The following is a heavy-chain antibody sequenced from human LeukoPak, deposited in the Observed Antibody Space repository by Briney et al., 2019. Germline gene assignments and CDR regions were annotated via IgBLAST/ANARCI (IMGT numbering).Heavy chain of an antibody. V-gene: IGHV3-7*04. CDR2: INEDGSEK. Sequence: GGSLRLSCAASGFTFGSYWMSWVRQVPGKGLEWVANINEDGSEKYHVDSVKGRFTISRDNAKNSLYLQMDSLTAADTAVYYCARASDVGTIDYWGQGTLVTVSS. J-gene: IGHJ4*02. CDR1: GFTFGSYW. D-gene: IGHD7-27*01. CDR3: ARASDVGTIDY.